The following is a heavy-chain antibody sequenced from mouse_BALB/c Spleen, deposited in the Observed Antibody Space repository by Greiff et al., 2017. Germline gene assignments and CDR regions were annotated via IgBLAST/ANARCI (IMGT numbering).Heavy chain of an antibody. D-gene: IGHD2-3*01. Sequence: EVMLVESGGGLVKPGGSLKLSCAASGFTFSSYAMSWVRQSPEKRLEWVAEISSGGSYTYYPDTVTGRFTISRDNAKNTLYLEMSSLRSEDTAMYYCARGGGYYPFAYWGQGTLVTVSA. CDR3: ARGGGYYPFAY. CDR1: GFTFSSYA. CDR2: ISSGGSYT. V-gene: IGHV5-9-4*01. J-gene: IGHJ3*01.